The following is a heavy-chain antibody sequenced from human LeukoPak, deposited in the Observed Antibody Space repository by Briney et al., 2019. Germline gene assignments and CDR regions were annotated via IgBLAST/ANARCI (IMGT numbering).Heavy chain of an antibody. D-gene: IGHD5-24*01. Sequence: GASVKVSCKASGYTFTSYGISWVRQAPGQGLEWMGWISAYNGNTNYAQKLQGRVTMTTDTSTSTAYMELRSLRSDDTAVYYCARVGRDGYNHQMEYYYYYYMDVWGKGTTVTVSS. V-gene: IGHV1-18*01. J-gene: IGHJ6*03. CDR3: ARVGRDGYNHQMEYYYYYYMDV. CDR2: ISAYNGNT. CDR1: GYTFTSYG.